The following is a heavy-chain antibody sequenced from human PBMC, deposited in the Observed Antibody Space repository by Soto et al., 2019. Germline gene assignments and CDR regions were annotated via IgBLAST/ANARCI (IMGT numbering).Heavy chain of an antibody. D-gene: IGHD7-27*01. CDR2: IYHSGST. J-gene: IGHJ4*02. V-gene: IGHV4-4*02. Sequence: QVQLQESGPGLVKPSGTLSLTCAVSGGSISSSNWWSWVRQPPGKGLEWIGEIYHSGSTNYNPSRTRRXXIXVXXSKNQFSLKLSSVTAADTAVYYCARGSGDPYYFDYWGQGTLVTVSS. CDR3: ARGSGDPYYFDY. CDR1: GGSISSSNW.